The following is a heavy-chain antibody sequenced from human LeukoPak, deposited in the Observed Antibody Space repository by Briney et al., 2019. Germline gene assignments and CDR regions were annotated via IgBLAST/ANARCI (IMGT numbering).Heavy chain of an antibody. Sequence: ALVKVSCKASGYTFTSYDINWVRQATGQGLEWMGWMNPNSGNTGYAQKFQGRVTMTRNTSISTAYMELSSLRSEDTAVYYCARGVRCGGDCYSGWFDPWGQGTLVTVSS. CDR3: ARGVRCGGDCYSGWFDP. D-gene: IGHD2-21*02. CDR1: GYTFTSYD. V-gene: IGHV1-8*01. CDR2: MNPNSGNT. J-gene: IGHJ5*02.